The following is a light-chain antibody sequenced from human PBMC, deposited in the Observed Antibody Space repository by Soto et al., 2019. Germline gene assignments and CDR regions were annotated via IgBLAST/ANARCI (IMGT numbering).Light chain of an antibody. CDR3: QKFSSYPLT. CDR2: RAS. V-gene: IGKV3-15*01. Sequence: EIVMTQSPATLSVSPWERATLSCRASQSISSNLAWYQQKLGQAPRLLIYRASTRATGIPDRFSGSGSGTDFNLTISRLEPEDFAVYYCQKFSSYPLTCGGGTKVDIK. CDR1: QSISSN. J-gene: IGKJ4*01.